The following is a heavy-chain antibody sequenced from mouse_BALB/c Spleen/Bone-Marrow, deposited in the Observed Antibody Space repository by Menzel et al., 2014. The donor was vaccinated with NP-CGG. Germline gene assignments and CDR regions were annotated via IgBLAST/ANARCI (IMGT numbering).Heavy chain of an antibody. CDR3: ARGNGPYAMDY. Sequence: SGAELVRPGTSVKISCKASGYTFTNYWLDWVKQRPGHGLEWIGDIYPGGGYTNYNEKFKGKATLTADTSSSTAYMQLSSLTSEDFAVYFCARGNGPYAMDYWGQGTSVTVSS. V-gene: IGHV1-63*02. D-gene: IGHD1-1*02. CDR2: IYPGGGYT. J-gene: IGHJ4*01. CDR1: GYTFTNYW.